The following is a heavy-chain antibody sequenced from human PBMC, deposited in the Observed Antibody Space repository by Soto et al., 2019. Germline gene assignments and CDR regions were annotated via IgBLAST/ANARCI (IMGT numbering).Heavy chain of an antibody. CDR1: GGSISSGGYY. V-gene: IGHV4-31*03. J-gene: IGHJ6*02. Sequence: QVQLQESGPGLVKPSQTLSLTCTVSGGSISSGGYYWSWIRQHPGKGLEWIGYIYYSGSTYYNPSLKSRVTISVDTSKNQFSLKLSSVTAADTAVYYCARNPFDSRGGYYYYGMDVWGQGTTVTVSS. CDR3: ARNPFDSRGGYYYYGMDV. CDR2: IYYSGST. D-gene: IGHD3-22*01.